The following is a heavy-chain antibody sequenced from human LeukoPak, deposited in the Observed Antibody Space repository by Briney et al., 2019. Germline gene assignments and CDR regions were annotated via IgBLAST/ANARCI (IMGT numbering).Heavy chain of an antibody. D-gene: IGHD6-19*01. V-gene: IGHV3-48*04. Sequence: PGGSLRLSCAASGFTFSSYGMNWVRQAPGKGLEWLSYITNSGNTIYYADSVRGRFTISRDNAKNSLYLQINSLRAEDTAVYYCARDRAVANIGQLSPSDYCGQGTLVTVSS. J-gene: IGHJ4*02. CDR1: GFTFSSYG. CDR3: ARDRAVANIGQLSPSDY. CDR2: ITNSGNTI.